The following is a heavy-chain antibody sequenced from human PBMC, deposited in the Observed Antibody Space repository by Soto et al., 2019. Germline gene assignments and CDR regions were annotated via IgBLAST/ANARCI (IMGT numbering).Heavy chain of an antibody. CDR2: IYWDDDK. J-gene: IGHJ5*02. CDR3: AHRLGGPYDILTLDWFDP. D-gene: IGHD3-9*01. Sequence: SGPTLVNPTQTLTLTCTFSGFSLSTSGVGVGWIRQPPGKALEWLALIYWDDDKRYSPSLKSRLTITKDTSKNQVVLTMTNMDPVDTATYYCAHRLGGPYDILTLDWFDPWGQGTLVTVSS. V-gene: IGHV2-5*02. CDR1: GFSLSTSGVG.